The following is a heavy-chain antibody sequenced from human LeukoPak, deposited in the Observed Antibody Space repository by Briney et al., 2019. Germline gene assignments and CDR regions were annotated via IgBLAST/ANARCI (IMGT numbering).Heavy chain of an antibody. Sequence: PSETLSLTCTVSGGSISSYYWSWIWQPAGKGLEWIGRIYTSGSTNYNPSLKSRVTMSVDTSKNQFSLKLSSVTVADTAVYYCARDPYYYDSSGYQYYYYGMDVWGQGTTVTVSS. J-gene: IGHJ6*02. D-gene: IGHD3-22*01. CDR3: ARDPYYYDSSGYQYYYYGMDV. V-gene: IGHV4-4*07. CDR1: GGSISSYY. CDR2: IYTSGST.